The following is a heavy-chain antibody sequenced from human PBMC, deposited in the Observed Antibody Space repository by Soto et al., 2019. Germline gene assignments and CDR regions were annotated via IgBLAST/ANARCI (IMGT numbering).Heavy chain of an antibody. V-gene: IGHV4-30-4*01. CDR2: IYYSGST. J-gene: IGHJ4*02. CDR1: GGSISSGDYY. CDR3: AAIGYDRYYDSSGYYFRGLDY. D-gene: IGHD3-22*01. Sequence: PSETLSLTCTVSGGSISSGDYYWSWIRQPPGKGLEWIGYIYYSGSTYYNPSLKSRVTISVDTSKNQFSLKLSSVTAADTAVYYCAAIGYDRYYDSSGYYFRGLDYWGQGTLVTVSS.